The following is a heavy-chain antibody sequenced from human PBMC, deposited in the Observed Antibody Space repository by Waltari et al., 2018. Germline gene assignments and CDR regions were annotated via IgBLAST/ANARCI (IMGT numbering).Heavy chain of an antibody. CDR3: ARDLFNVGDYDLGP. J-gene: IGHJ5*02. Sequence: EVKLVESGGGLVQPGGSLSLTCAASGFTFSNCWMSWVGQAPGKGLEWVANIIQDGSAKYYVDSVRGRFTISRDNAKNSLYLQMNSLRAEDTAVYYCARDLFNVGDYDLGPWGQGTLVTVSS. CDR1: GFTFSNCW. CDR2: IIQDGSAK. D-gene: IGHD3-3*01. V-gene: IGHV3-7*04.